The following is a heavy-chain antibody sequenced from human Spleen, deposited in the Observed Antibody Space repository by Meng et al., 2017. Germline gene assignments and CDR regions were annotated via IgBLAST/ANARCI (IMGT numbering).Heavy chain of an antibody. CDR3: ARVGNYDSSGYEEPHPTRIDY. V-gene: IGHV3-21*01. D-gene: IGHD3-22*01. Sequence: GGSLRLSCAASGFTFSSYSMNWVRQAPGKGLEWVSSISSSSSYIYYADSVKGRFTISRDNAKNSLYLQMNSLRAEDTAVYYCARVGNYDSSGYEEPHPTRIDYWGQGTTVTVSS. J-gene: IGHJ4*03. CDR2: ISSSSSYI. CDR1: GFTFSSYS.